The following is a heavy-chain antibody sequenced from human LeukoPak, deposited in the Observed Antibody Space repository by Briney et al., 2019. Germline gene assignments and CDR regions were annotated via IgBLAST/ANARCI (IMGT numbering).Heavy chain of an antibody. Sequence: GGSLRLSCAASGFTFSSYAMSWVRQAPGKGLEWVSAISGSGGSTYYADSVKGRFTISRDNSKNTLYLQMNSLRAEDTAVYYCAKHKHYDFWSGYSPSPFDYWGQGTLVTVSS. J-gene: IGHJ4*02. V-gene: IGHV3-23*01. CDR3: AKHKHYDFWSGYSPSPFDY. CDR2: ISGSGGST. CDR1: GFTFSSYA. D-gene: IGHD3-3*01.